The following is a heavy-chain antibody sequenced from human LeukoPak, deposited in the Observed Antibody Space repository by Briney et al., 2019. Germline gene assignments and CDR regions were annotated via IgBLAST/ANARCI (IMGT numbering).Heavy chain of an antibody. D-gene: IGHD5-18*01. V-gene: IGHV3-21*01. J-gene: IGHJ4*02. CDR1: GFTFSSYS. CDR3: ARDGHSNNLDY. CDR2: ISSSSSCI. Sequence: GGSLRLSCAASGFTFSSYSMNWVRQAPGKGLEWVSSISSSSSCIYYADSVKGLFTISRDNAKNSLYLQMNSLRAEDTAVYYCARDGHSNNLDYWGQGTLVTVSS.